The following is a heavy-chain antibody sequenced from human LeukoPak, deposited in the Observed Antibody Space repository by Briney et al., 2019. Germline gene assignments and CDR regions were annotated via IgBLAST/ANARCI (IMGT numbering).Heavy chain of an antibody. CDR3: TTDWVGATRYYFDY. J-gene: IGHJ4*02. CDR2: IKSKTDGGTT. V-gene: IGHV3-15*01. D-gene: IGHD1-26*01. CDR1: GFTFSNAW. Sequence: GGSLRLSCAASGFTFSNAWMSWVRQAPGKGLEWVGRIKSKTDGGTTDYAAPVTRRFTISRDDSKNTLYLQMNSLKTEYTAVYYCTTDWVGATRYYFDYWGQGTLVTVSS.